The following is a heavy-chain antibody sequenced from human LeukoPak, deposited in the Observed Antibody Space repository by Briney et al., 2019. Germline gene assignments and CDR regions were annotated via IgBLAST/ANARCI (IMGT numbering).Heavy chain of an antibody. J-gene: IGHJ4*02. V-gene: IGHV3-20*04. CDR2: INWNGGST. D-gene: IGHD2-21*02. Sequence: GGSLRLSCAASGFTFSTYWMHWVRQAPGKGLEWVSGINWNGGSTGYADSVEGRFTISRDNAKNSQYLQMNSLRVEDTALYYCARAQTYGDSRLLLDYWGQGTLVSVSS. CDR1: GFTFSTYW. CDR3: ARAQTYGDSRLLLDY.